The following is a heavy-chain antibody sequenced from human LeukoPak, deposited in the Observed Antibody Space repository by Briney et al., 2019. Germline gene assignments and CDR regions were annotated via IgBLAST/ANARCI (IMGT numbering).Heavy chain of an antibody. V-gene: IGHV3-43*02. CDR3: AKDRSSGYYYGDLDY. Sequence: GGSLRLSCVASGFTFSSHWMSWVRQAPGKGLEWVSLISGDGGSTYYADSVKGRFTISRDNSKNSLYLQMNSLRTEDTALYYCAKDRSSGYYYGDLDYWGQGTLVTVSS. D-gene: IGHD3-22*01. CDR1: GFTFSSHW. CDR2: ISGDGGST. J-gene: IGHJ4*02.